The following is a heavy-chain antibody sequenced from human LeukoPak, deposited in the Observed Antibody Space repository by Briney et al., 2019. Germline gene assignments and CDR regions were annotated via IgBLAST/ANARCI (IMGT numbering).Heavy chain of an antibody. J-gene: IGHJ4*02. CDR2: IYYGGRT. Sequence: SETLSLTCTVSGGSISTYYWSWIRQPPGKGVEWIGYIYYGGRTNYNPSLKSRVTTSVDTSKNQFSLKLSSVTAADTAVYYCARGVYYPGYYFDYWGQGALVTVSS. CDR1: GGSISTYY. V-gene: IGHV4-59*01. CDR3: ARGVYYPGYYFDY. D-gene: IGHD3-22*01.